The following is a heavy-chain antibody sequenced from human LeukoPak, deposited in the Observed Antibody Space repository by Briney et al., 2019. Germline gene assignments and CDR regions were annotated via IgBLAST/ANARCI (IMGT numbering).Heavy chain of an antibody. CDR2: IYYSGST. J-gene: IGHJ6*03. CDR3: ARVRSAAGYYYYMDV. CDR1: GGSISSYY. Sequence: SETLSLTCTASGGSISSYYWSWIRQPPGKGLEWIGYIYYSGSTNYNPSLKSRVTISVDTSKNQFSLKLSSVTAADTAVYYCARVRSAAGYYYYMDVWGKGTTVTVSS. D-gene: IGHD6-13*01. V-gene: IGHV4-59*01.